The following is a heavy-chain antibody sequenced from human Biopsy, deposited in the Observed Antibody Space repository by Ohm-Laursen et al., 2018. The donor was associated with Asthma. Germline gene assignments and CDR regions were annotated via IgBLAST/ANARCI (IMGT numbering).Heavy chain of an antibody. CDR3: ARTYYDFLTGQVKDVFGV. CDR2: VNTGNGDT. Sequence: SVKVSCKASGYNFISFAIHWVRQAPGQRLEWMGWVNTGNGDTKYWQKFQGRVTITRDTSASTAYMELRSLRSEDTATYYCARTYYDFLTGQVKDVFGVWGQGTMVTVSS. D-gene: IGHD3-9*01. J-gene: IGHJ3*01. V-gene: IGHV1-3*04. CDR1: GYNFISFA.